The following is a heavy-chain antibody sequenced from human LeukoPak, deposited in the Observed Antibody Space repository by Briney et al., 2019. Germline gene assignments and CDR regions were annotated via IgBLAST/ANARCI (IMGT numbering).Heavy chain of an antibody. CDR2: ISGSAGTT. D-gene: IGHD1-26*01. Sequence: GGSLRLACAASGLTFSSHAMSWVRQAPGKGLEWVSVISGSAGTTYYADSVKGRFTISRDNSKNTLYLQTNSLRAEDTAVCYCAKYPTQGAQTLLFDYWGQGTLVTVSS. V-gene: IGHV3-23*01. J-gene: IGHJ4*02. CDR3: AKYPTQGAQTLLFDY. CDR1: GLTFSSHA.